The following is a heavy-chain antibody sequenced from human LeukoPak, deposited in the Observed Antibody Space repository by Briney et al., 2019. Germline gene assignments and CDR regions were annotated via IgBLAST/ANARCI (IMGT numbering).Heavy chain of an antibody. J-gene: IGHJ4*02. D-gene: IGHD2-15*01. CDR1: GGSISGYY. V-gene: IGHV4-59*01. Sequence: PSETLSLTCTVSGGSISGYYWSWIRQPPGKGLEWIGFIYYSGTTHYSPALKSRVTMSVDTSNNQFSLKLTSVTAAGTAVYYCARHLLSAPHYFDYWGQGTLVTVTS. CDR2: IYYSGTT. CDR3: ARHLLSAPHYFDY.